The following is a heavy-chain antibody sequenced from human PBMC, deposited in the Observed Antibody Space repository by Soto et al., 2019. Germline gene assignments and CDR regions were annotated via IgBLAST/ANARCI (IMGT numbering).Heavy chain of an antibody. J-gene: IGHJ6*02. CDR3: ARRDYVIDYYYGMDV. CDR2: INSDGSST. D-gene: IGHD4-17*01. Sequence: GGSLRLSCAASGFTFSTYWMHWVRQAPGKGLVWVSHINSDGSSTTYADSVKGRFTISRDNAKNTLYLQMNSLRAEDTALYYRARRDYVIDYYYGMDVWGQGTTVTVSS. CDR1: GFTFSTYW. V-gene: IGHV3-74*01.